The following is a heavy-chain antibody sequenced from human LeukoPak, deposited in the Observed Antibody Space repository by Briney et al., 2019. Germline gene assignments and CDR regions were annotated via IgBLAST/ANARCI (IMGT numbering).Heavy chain of an antibody. J-gene: IGHJ3*02. CDR3: ARDMVPRNFWSGSSLDDAFDI. V-gene: IGHV3-30*04. Sequence: GGSLRLSCTASGFTFSNYAMHWVRQAPGKGLEWVAVIFYDGSIQYYADSVKGRFTISRDNAKNSLYLQMNSLRAEDTAVYYCARDMVPRNFWSGSSLDDAFDIWGQGTMVTVSS. CDR1: GFTFSNYA. D-gene: IGHD3-3*01. CDR2: IFYDGSIQ.